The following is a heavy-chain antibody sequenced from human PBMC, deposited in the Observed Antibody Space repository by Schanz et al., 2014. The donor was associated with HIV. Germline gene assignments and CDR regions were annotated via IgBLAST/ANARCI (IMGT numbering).Heavy chain of an antibody. D-gene: IGHD1-26*01. CDR3: ARDRPVIVGATRADGGTDFDY. V-gene: IGHV1-18*04. J-gene: IGHJ4*02. CDR1: GYTFSSYG. CDR2: ISAYNGNT. Sequence: QVQLVQSGAEVKKPGASVKVSCKASGYTFSSYGISWVRQAPGQGLEWMGWISAYNGNTNYAQNLQGRVTMTTDTFTSTAYMELRSLRSDETAVYYCARDRPVIVGATRADGGTDFDYWGQGTLVTVSS.